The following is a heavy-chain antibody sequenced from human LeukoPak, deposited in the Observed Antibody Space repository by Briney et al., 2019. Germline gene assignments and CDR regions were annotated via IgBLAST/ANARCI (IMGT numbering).Heavy chain of an antibody. V-gene: IGHV3-23*01. CDR3: AKIHQVTMIVYDY. CDR2: VSGSGAGT. CDR1: RVTFSNYA. D-gene: IGHD3-22*01. J-gene: IGHJ4*02. Sequence: GGSLRLSCAASRVTFSNYAMTWVRQAPGKGLEWVAGVSGSGAGTYYADSVKGRFTISRDNSRNTLYLQMNSLRAEDTAVYCCAKIHQVTMIVYDYWGQGTLVTVSS.